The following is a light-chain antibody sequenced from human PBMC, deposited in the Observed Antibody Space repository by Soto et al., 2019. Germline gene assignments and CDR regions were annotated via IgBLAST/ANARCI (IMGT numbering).Light chain of an antibody. CDR3: SSYTSSSSRV. CDR2: EVS. J-gene: IGLJ2*01. Sequence: QSALTQPASVSGSPGRSITISCTGTSSDVGRYRYVSWYQQHPGKVPKLMIYEVSSRPSGISSRFSGSKSGNTASLTISGLQAEDEADYYCSSYTSSSSRVFGAGTKLTVL. V-gene: IGLV2-14*01. CDR1: SSDVGRYRY.